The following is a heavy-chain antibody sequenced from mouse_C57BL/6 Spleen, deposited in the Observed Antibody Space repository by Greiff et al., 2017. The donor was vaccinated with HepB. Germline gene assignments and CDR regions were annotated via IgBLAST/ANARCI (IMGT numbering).Heavy chain of an antibody. V-gene: IGHV1-54*01. CDR2: INPGSGGT. CDR1: GYAFTNYL. J-gene: IGHJ3*01. CDR3: ARWGMWGRFAY. Sequence: QVQLKQSGAELVRPGTSVKVSCKASGYAFTNYLIEWVKQRPGQGLEWIGVINPGSGGTNYNEKFKGKATLTADKSSSTAYMQLSSLTSEDSAVYFCARWGMWGRFAYWGQGTLVTVSA.